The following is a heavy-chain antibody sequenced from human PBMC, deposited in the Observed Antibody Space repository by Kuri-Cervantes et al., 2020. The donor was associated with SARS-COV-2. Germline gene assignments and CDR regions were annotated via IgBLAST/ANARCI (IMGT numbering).Heavy chain of an antibody. J-gene: IGHJ5*02. CDR1: GYTFTSYA. D-gene: IGHD6-19*01. CDR3: ARHSGSGWTGNWFDP. Sequence: SVKVSCKASGYTFTSYAMHWVRQAPGQGLEWMGGIIPIFGTANYAQKFQGRVTITADKSTSTAYMELSSLRSEDTAVYYCARHSGSGWTGNWFDPWGQGTLVTVSS. CDR2: IIPIFGTA. V-gene: IGHV1-69*06.